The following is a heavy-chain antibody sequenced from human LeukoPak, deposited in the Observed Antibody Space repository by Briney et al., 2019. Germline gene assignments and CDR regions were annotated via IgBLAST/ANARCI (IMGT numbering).Heavy chain of an antibody. CDR3: ARDQVGATTGGDSY. CDR1: ALTFSSYS. Sequence: PGGSLRPSSPPSALTFSSYSMNWVRPAHGKGLEWVSSSSSSSSDIYYADSVKGRFTISRDNAKNSLYLQMNSLRAEDTAVYYCARDQVGATTGGDSYWGQGTLVTVSS. D-gene: IGHD1-26*01. CDR2: SSSSSSDI. V-gene: IGHV3-21*01. J-gene: IGHJ4*02.